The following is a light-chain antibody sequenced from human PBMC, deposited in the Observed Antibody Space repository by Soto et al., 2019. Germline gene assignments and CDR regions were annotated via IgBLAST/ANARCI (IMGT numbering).Light chain of an antibody. CDR3: QQRSIWPLSLT. Sequence: EIVLTQSPATLSLSPGERATLSCRASQSVSSYLAWYQQKQGQAPRLLIYDASNSATGIPARFSGSWSGADFTLTIGSLGREDFAVYYCQQRSIWPLSLTFGPGTKVDIK. V-gene: IGKV3-11*01. CDR1: QSVSSY. J-gene: IGKJ3*01. CDR2: DAS.